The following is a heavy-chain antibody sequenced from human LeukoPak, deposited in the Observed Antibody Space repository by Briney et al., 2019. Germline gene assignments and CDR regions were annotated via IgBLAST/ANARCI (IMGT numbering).Heavy chain of an antibody. CDR2: IYHSGST. V-gene: IGHV4-30-2*01. Sequence: SETLSLTCAVSGGSTSSGGYSWSWIRQPPGKGLEWIGYIYHSGSTYYNPSLKSRVTISVDRSKNQFSLKLSSVTAADTAVYYCARVGSGVAFDYWGQGTLVTVSS. D-gene: IGHD3-3*01. J-gene: IGHJ4*02. CDR1: GGSTSSGGYS. CDR3: ARVGSGVAFDY.